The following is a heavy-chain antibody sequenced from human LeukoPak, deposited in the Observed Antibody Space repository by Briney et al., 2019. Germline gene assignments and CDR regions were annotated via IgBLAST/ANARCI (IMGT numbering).Heavy chain of an antibody. CDR2: INAGNGNT. CDR3: ARVWWDTAMETRYNWFDP. D-gene: IGHD5-18*01. V-gene: IGHV1-3*01. Sequence: GASVKVSCKASGYTFTSYAMHWVRQAPGQRLEWMGWINAGNGNTKYSQKFQGRVTITRDTSASTAYMELSSLRSEDTAVYYCARVWWDTAMETRYNWFDPWGQGTLVTVSS. J-gene: IGHJ5*02. CDR1: GYTFTSYA.